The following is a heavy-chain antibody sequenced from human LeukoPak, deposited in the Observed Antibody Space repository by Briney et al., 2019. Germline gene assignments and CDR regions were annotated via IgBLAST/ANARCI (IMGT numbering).Heavy chain of an antibody. Sequence: GESLKISCKGSGYSFTSYWIGWVRQMPGKGLEWMGIIYPGDSDTRYSPSFQGQVTISADKSISTAYLQWSSLKASDTAMYYCARGGQLVGSMDYYGMDVWAKGPRSPSP. CDR1: GYSFTSYW. CDR3: ARGGQLVGSMDYYGMDV. CDR2: IYPGDSDT. D-gene: IGHD6-13*01. V-gene: IGHV5-51*01. J-gene: IGHJ6*02.